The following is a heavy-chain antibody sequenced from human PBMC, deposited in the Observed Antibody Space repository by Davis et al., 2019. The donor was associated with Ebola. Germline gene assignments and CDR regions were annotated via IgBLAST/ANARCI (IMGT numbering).Heavy chain of an antibody. J-gene: IGHJ4*02. CDR1: GFTFRNVW. V-gene: IGHV3-7*01. CDR2: IKSDGSEQ. CDR3: VRTTYGAPEY. Sequence: PGGSLRLSCAASGFTFRNVWMTWVRQAPGKGLEWVANIKSDGSEQYHVDSVKGRFTISRDNAKSTLYLQMNSLTAEDTAVYYCVRTTYGAPEYWGQGTLVTVSS. D-gene: IGHD4-17*01.